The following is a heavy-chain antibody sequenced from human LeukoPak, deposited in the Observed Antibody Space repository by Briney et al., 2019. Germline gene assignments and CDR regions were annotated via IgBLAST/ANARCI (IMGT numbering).Heavy chain of an antibody. CDR1: GGTFSSYA. V-gene: IGHV1-8*02. D-gene: IGHD6-6*01. CDR3: ARGFLAARNYYYYMDV. Sequence: ASVKVSCKASGGTFSSYAISWVRQAPGQGLEWMGWMNPNSGNTGYAQKFQGRVTMTRNTSISTAYMELSSLRSEDTAVYYCARGFLAARNYYYYMDVWGKGTTVTVSS. J-gene: IGHJ6*03. CDR2: MNPNSGNT.